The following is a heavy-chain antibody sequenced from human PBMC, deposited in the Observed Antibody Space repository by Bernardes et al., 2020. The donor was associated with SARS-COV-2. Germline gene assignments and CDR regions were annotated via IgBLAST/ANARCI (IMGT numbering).Heavy chain of an antibody. CDR2: INPNSGGT. CDR3: ARGGPYCSSTSCSLNWFDP. CDR1: GYTFTGYY. J-gene: IGHJ5*02. Sequence: ASVKVSCKASGYTFTGYYMHWVRQAPGQGLEWMGWINPNSGGTNYAQKFQGTVTMTRDTSISTAYMELSRLRSDDTAVYYCARGGPYCSSTSCSLNWFDPWGQGTLVTVSS. D-gene: IGHD2-2*01. V-gene: IGHV1-2*02.